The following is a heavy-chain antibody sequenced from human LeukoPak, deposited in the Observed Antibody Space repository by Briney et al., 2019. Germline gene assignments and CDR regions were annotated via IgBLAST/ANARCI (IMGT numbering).Heavy chain of an antibody. CDR3: ARHLIGGNGYDV. Sequence: KSSETLSLTCTVSGGSISGYFWSWVRQPPGKGLEWIGYIYYSGGTDINPSLESRVTVSVDSSKNQVSLKLTSVTAADTALYYCARHLIGGNGYDVWGQGTMVTVSS. J-gene: IGHJ3*01. V-gene: IGHV4-59*08. D-gene: IGHD3-16*01. CDR1: GGSISGYF. CDR2: IYYSGGT.